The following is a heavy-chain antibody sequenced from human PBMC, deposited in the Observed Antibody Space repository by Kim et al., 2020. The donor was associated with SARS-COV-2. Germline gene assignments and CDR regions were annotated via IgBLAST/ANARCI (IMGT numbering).Heavy chain of an antibody. CDR2: IRSKAYGGTT. CDR1: GFTFGDYA. CDR3: TRTSSEVGNNYYYYGMDV. Sequence: GGSLRLSCTASGFTFGDYAMSWFRQAPGKGLEWVGFIRSKAYGGTTEYAASVKGRFTISRDDSKSIAYLQMNSLKTEDTAVYYCTRTSSEVGNNYYYYGMDVWGQGTTVTVSS. V-gene: IGHV3-49*03. J-gene: IGHJ6*02. D-gene: IGHD2-15*01.